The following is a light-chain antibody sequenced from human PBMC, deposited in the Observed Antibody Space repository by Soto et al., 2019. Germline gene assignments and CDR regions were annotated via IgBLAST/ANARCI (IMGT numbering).Light chain of an antibody. V-gene: IGKV2D-29*01. CDR2: GIS. CDR3: MQSIHPPFT. Sequence: DIVMTQTPLSLSVTPGQPASISCKSSQNLLHTDGKTYFYWYLQKPGQPPQLLIYGISNRFSGVPDRFSGSGSGTTFTLKISRVEAEDVGAYYCMQSIHPPFTFGGGTKVEIK. J-gene: IGKJ4*01. CDR1: QNLLHTDGKTY.